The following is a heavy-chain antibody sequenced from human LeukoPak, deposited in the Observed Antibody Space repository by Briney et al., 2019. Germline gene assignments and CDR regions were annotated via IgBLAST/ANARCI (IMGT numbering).Heavy chain of an antibody. CDR3: ARDDRVGAILGYMDV. CDR1: GGSISSYY. J-gene: IGHJ6*03. CDR2: IYYSGST. V-gene: IGHV4-39*07. D-gene: IGHD1-26*01. Sequence: SETLSLTCTVSGGSISSYYWSWIRQSPGKGLEWLGSIYYSGSTYYNPSLKSRVTMSVDTSKNQFSLKLSSVTAADTAVYYCARDDRVGAILGYMDVWGKGTTVTVSS.